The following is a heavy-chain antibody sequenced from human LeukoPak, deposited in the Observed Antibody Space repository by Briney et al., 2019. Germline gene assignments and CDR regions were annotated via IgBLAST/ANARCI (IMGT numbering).Heavy chain of an antibody. V-gene: IGHV5-51*01. Sequence: GESLKISCKGSGYSFTSYWIGWVRQMPGKGLEWMGIIYPGDSDTRYSPSFQGQVTISADKSISTAYLQWSSLKASDTAMYYCARAGFYDSSGYHGGAFDIWGQGTMVTVSS. CDR3: ARAGFYDSSGYHGGAFDI. CDR2: IYPGDSDT. CDR1: GYSFTSYW. D-gene: IGHD3-22*01. J-gene: IGHJ3*02.